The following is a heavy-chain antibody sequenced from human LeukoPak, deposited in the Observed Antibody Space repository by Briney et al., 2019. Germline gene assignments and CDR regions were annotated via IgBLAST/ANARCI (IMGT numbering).Heavy chain of an antibody. D-gene: IGHD6-13*01. V-gene: IGHV3-23*01. CDR3: AVQRTLWQQVLDH. CDR1: GFTLPYG. CDR2: VSATGYTT. Sequence: GGSLRLSCVVSGFTLPYGMSWVRQAPGKGLEWVSYVSATGYTTSYADSVKGRFTISRDNAKNTVFLQMDSLRADDTAVYYCAVQRTLWQQVLDHWGQGTLVTVSS. J-gene: IGHJ4*02.